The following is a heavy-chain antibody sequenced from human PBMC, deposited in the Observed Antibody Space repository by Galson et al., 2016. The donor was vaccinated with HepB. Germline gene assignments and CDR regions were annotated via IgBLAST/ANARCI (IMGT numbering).Heavy chain of an antibody. Sequence: SVKVSCKASGGTFSFYVISWVRQAPGPGLEWMGGIIPFLGTSNYAQRFQGRVTITADKSTSTAYMELSGLRSGDTAVSYCAKSAGYYGSGYYYAMDFWGQGTTVTVSS. J-gene: IGHJ6*02. CDR3: AKSAGYYGSGYYYAMDF. CDR2: IIPFLGTS. V-gene: IGHV1-69*06. D-gene: IGHD3-10*01. CDR1: GGTFSFYV.